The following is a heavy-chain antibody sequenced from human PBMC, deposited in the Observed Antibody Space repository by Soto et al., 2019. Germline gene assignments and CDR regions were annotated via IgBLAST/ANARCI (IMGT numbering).Heavy chain of an antibody. Sequence: SVKVSCKASGGTFSSYAISWVRQAPGQGLEWMGGIIPIFGTANYAQKFQGRVTITTDESTSTAYMELSSLRSEDTAVYYCARVASVTTATYSYYMDVWGKGTTVTVSS. J-gene: IGHJ6*03. CDR2: IIPIFGTA. CDR3: ARVASVTTATYSYYMDV. CDR1: GGTFSSYA. D-gene: IGHD4-17*01. V-gene: IGHV1-69*05.